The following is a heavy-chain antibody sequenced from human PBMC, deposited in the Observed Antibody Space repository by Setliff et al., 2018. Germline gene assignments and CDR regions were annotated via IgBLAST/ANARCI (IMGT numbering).Heavy chain of an antibody. CDR3: ARDPLGLEDITLFDY. J-gene: IGHJ4*02. D-gene: IGHD3-16*01. V-gene: IGHV1-2*02. CDR2: INLNTGNI. Sequence: GASVNVSCKASGFSFTDYLMNWMRQAPEQGLEWMGRINLNTGNIFYAQEFQGRFTLTRDTSTSTAYMELTGLRYDDTAIYYCARDPLGLEDITLFDYWGQGTLVTVSS. CDR1: GFSFTDYL.